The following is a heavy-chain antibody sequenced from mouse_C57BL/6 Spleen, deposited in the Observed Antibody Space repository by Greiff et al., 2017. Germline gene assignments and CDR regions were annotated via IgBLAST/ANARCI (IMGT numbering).Heavy chain of an antibody. CDR1: GYSFTGYY. D-gene: IGHD3-2*02. CDR2: INPSTGGT. V-gene: IGHV1-42*01. J-gene: IGHJ4*01. Sequence: EVQLQQSGPELVKPGASVTISCKASGYSFTGYYMNWVKQSPEKSLEWIGEINPSTGGTTYNQKFKAKATLTVDKSSSTAYMQLKSLTSEDSAVYYCAREGQLRLRYYAMDYWGQGTSVTVAS. CDR3: AREGQLRLRYYAMDY.